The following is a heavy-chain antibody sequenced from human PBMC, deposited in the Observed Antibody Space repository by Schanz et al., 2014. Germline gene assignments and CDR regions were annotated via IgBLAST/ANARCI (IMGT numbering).Heavy chain of an antibody. CDR3: ARDPQYYYGSGRGY. V-gene: IGHV1-46*01. CDR2: INPTGGST. J-gene: IGHJ4*02. D-gene: IGHD3-10*01. CDR1: GYTFISYF. Sequence: QVQLVQSGAEVKKPGASVKVSCKASGYTFISYFIHWVRQAPGQGLEWMGIINPTGGSTSYAQRFQGRVTVTRDTSTSTVYMELSSLRSEDTAVYYCARDPQYYYGSGRGYWGQGTLVTVST.